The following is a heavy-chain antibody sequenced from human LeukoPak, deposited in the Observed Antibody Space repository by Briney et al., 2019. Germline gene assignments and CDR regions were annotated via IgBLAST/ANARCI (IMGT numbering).Heavy chain of an antibody. D-gene: IGHD3-9*01. CDR2: IYYSGST. V-gene: IGHV4-39*07. CDR1: GGSISSSSYY. J-gene: IGHJ3*02. CDR3: ARAPPNYDILTGYRPDAFDI. Sequence: SETLSLTCTVSGGSISSSSYYWGWIRQPPGKGLEWIGSIYYSGSTYYNPSLKSRVTISVDTSKNQFSLKLSSVTAADTAVYYCARAPPNYDILTGYRPDAFDIWGQGTMVTVSS.